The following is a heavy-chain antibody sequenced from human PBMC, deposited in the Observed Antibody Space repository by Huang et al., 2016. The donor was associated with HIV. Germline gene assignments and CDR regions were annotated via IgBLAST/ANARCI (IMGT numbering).Heavy chain of an antibody. CDR1: GYTFTNYE. Sequence: QVHLVQSGAEVKKPGASVKVSCKASGYTFTNYEINWVRQAPGRGLEWMGWMNPNTGNTGVAQSFQGRVTMTRKTSITTAYMELTSLTSEDTAVYYCARSAYGDLDYWGLGTLVIVSS. D-gene: IGHD4-17*01. V-gene: IGHV1-8*02. CDR2: MNPNTGNT. CDR3: ARSAYGDLDY. J-gene: IGHJ4*02.